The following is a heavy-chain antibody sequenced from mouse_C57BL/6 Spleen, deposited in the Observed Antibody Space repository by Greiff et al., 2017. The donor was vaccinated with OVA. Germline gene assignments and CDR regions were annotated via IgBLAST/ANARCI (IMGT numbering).Heavy chain of an antibody. CDR2: ISYYGSN. Sequence: EVQLQQSGPGLVKPSQSLSLTCSVTGYSITSGYYWNWIRQFPGNKLEWMGYISYYGSNNYNPSLKNRISITRDTSKNQFFLKLNSVTTEDTATYYGAMSDYEGGNYAMDYWGQGTSVTVSS. CDR3: AMSDYEGGNYAMDY. V-gene: IGHV3-6*01. D-gene: IGHD2-4*01. J-gene: IGHJ4*01. CDR1: GYSITSGYY.